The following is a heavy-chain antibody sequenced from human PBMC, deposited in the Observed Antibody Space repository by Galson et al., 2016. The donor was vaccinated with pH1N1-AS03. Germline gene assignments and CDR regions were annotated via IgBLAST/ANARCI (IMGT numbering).Heavy chain of an antibody. CDR3: SVRDFD. Sequence: SLRLSCAVSGFTLSNAWMTWVRQVPGKGLEYVGRIESRAAGGTTDYAAPVKGRFSISRDDSKNTLYLQMNSLKTEDTAVYYCSVRDFDWGQGTLVTVSS. D-gene: IGHD3-10*01. CDR2: IESRAAGGTT. CDR1: GFTLSNAW. J-gene: IGHJ4*02. V-gene: IGHV3-15*04.